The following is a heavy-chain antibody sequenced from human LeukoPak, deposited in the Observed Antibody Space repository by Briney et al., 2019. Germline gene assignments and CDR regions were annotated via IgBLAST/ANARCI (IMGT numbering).Heavy chain of an antibody. J-gene: IGHJ5*02. V-gene: IGHV1-46*01. CDR1: GYTVTSYY. CDR3: ARDYGGNSGWFDP. D-gene: IGHD4-23*01. CDR2: SNPSGGRK. Sequence: ASVKVSCKASGYTVTSYYMHGVGQPPGQGLEWMGWSNPSGGRKRYPQKFQGRVTITRNTATSTVYMELSSLRSEDTAVYYCARDYGGNSGWFDPWGQGTLVTVSS.